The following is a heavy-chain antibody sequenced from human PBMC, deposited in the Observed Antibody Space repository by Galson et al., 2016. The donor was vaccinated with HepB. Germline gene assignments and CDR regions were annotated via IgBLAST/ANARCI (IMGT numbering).Heavy chain of an antibody. Sequence: SLRLSCAASGFTFSDYYMSWIRQAPGKGLEWISYISNSGSTIYYADSVKGRFTISRDNANNSLYLQMNSLRAEDTALYYCARDDWGFYGMAVWGQGTTVTVSS. CDR3: ARDDWGFYGMAV. V-gene: IGHV3-11*01. CDR1: GFTFSDYY. D-gene: IGHD7-27*01. CDR2: ISNSGSTI. J-gene: IGHJ6*02.